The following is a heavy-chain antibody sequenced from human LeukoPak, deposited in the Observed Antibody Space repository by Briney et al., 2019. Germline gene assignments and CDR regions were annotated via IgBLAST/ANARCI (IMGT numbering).Heavy chain of an antibody. J-gene: IGHJ4*02. V-gene: IGHV4-61*02. Sequence: TSETLSLTCTVSGGSISSGSYYWSWIRQPAGKGLEWIGRIYTSGSINYNPSLKSRVTISVDTSKNQFSLKLSSVTAADTAVYYCARGNRAAGTGVDYWGQGTLVTVSS. CDR3: ARGNRAAGTGVDY. D-gene: IGHD6-13*01. CDR2: IYTSGSI. CDR1: GGSISSGSYY.